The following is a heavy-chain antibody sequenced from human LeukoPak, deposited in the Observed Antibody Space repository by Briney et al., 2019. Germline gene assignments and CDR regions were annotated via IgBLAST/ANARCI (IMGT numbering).Heavy chain of an antibody. D-gene: IGHD2-2*01. J-gene: IGHJ5*02. CDR2: IYPGDSDT. Sequence: GESLKISCKGSGSSFTSYWIGWVRQMPGKGLEWMGIIYPGDSDTRYSPSFQGQVTISADKSISTAYLQWSSLKASDTAMYYCARSSDTRADIVVVPAATPFDPWGQGTLVTVSS. CDR3: ARSSDTRADIVVVPAATPFDP. V-gene: IGHV5-51*01. CDR1: GSSFTSYW.